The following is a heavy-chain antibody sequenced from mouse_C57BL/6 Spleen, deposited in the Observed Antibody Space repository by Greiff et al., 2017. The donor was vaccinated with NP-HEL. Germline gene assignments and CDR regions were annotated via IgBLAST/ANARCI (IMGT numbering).Heavy chain of an antibody. V-gene: IGHV12-3*01. CDR3: ARDLYYYGLAY. CDR2: ITHSGET. Sequence: VKLMESGPGLVKPSQSLFLTCSITGFPITSGYYWIWIRQSPGKPLEWMGYITHSGETFYNPSLQSPISITRETSKNQFFLQLNSVTPEDTAKYYCARDLYYYGLAYWGQGTLVTVSA. CDR1: GFPITSGYY. D-gene: IGHD1-1*01. J-gene: IGHJ3*01.